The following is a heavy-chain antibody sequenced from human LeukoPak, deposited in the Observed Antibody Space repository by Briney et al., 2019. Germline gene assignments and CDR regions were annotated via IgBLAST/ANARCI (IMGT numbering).Heavy chain of an antibody. J-gene: IGHJ6*02. CDR2: ISAYNGKT. CDR1: GYTFTSNG. V-gene: IGHV1-18*01. D-gene: IGHD2-2*01. Sequence: ASVKVSCKASGYTFTSNGVSWVRQAPGQGLEWMGWISAYNGKTHFAQKFQGRLTMITDTSTSTAYMELRSLRSDDTAVYYCAREGYCSSPSCYAGGDYYYYGMDVWGQGTTVTVSS. CDR3: AREGYCSSPSCYAGGDYYYYGMDV.